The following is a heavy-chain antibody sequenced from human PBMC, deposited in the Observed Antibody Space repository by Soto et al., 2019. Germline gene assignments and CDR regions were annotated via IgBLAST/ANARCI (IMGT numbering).Heavy chain of an antibody. CDR3: AKGGYCSSTSCYNALYNWFDP. CDR2: ISGSGGST. D-gene: IGHD2-2*02. V-gene: IGHV3-23*01. Sequence: GGSLRLSCAASGFTFSSYAMSWVRQAPGKGLEWVSAISGSGGSTYYADSVKGRFTISRDNSKNTLYLQMNSLRAEDTAVYYCAKGGYCSSTSCYNALYNWFDPWGQGTLVTVSS. J-gene: IGHJ5*02. CDR1: GFTFSSYA.